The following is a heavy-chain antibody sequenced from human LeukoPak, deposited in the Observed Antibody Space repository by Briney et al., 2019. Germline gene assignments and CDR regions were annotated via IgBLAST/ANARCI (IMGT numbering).Heavy chain of an antibody. J-gene: IGHJ3*02. CDR3: ARGEGLVYGDYVYAFDI. CDR1: GFTFSSYS. CDR2: ISSSSSYI. Sequence: PGGSLRLSCAASGFTFSSYSMNWVRQAPGKGLEWVSSISSSSSYIYYADSVKGRFTISRDNAKNSLYLQMNSLRAEDTAVYYCARGEGLVYGDYVYAFDIWGQGTMVTVSS. V-gene: IGHV3-21*01. D-gene: IGHD4-17*01.